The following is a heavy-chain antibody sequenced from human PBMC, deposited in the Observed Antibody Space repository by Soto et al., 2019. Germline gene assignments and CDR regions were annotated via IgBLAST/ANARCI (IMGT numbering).Heavy chain of an antibody. CDR3: ARVPGKLHLPDALDV. CDR1: GYRFTNYG. V-gene: IGHV1-18*01. D-gene: IGHD1-7*01. J-gene: IGHJ3*01. Sequence: QIQLVQSGGEVKKPGASVNVSCKTSGYRFTNYGIGWVRQAPGQGLEWMGWISTYNVNTIYAQNFQGRVTLTTDTSTNTADMELKTLTSDDTAVYYCARVPGKLHLPDALDVWGQGTMLTVSS. CDR2: ISTYNVNT.